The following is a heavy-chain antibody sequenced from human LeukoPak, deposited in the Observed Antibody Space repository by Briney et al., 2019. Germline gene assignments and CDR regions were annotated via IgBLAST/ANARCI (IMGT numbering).Heavy chain of an antibody. CDR1: GFTFSSTW. V-gene: IGHV3-7*01. D-gene: IGHD6-19*01. J-gene: IGHJ5*02. CDR3: ARVRCCEGSGLIYFDP. Sequence: GGSLRLSCAASGFTFSSTWMSWVRQPPGKGPEWVANIDPDGRVKNYVDSVKGRVTISRDNAKNSLYLQMDSLTVEDTAVYFCARVRCCEGSGLIYFDPWSQGTLVTVSS. CDR2: IDPDGRVK.